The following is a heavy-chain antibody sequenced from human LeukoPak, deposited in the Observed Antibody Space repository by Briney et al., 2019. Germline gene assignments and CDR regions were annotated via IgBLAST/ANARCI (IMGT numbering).Heavy chain of an antibody. CDR1: GFTFSNSW. D-gene: IGHD3-16*02. V-gene: IGHV3-7*01. CDR2: IKQDGSEK. J-gene: IGHJ4*02. Sequence: GGSLRLSCAASGFTFSNSWMNWVRQAPGKGLEWVANIKQDGSEKYYVDSVKGRFIISRDNAKNSLYLQMNSLRAEDSAIYYCARAGGYRRDYCDYWGQGTLVTVSS. CDR3: ARAGGYRRDYCDY.